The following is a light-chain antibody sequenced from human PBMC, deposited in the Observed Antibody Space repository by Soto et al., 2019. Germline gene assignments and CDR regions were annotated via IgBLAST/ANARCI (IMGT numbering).Light chain of an antibody. CDR3: QQYSNWPT. CDR1: QSVSRN. V-gene: IGKV3-15*01. J-gene: IGKJ5*01. CDR2: GAS. Sequence: EIVMTQSPATLSVSPGERATLSCRASQSVSRNLAWYQQRPGQAPRLLISGASTRATGIAARFSGSGSGREFTLTISSLQSEDYALYYCQQYSNWPTFGQGTRLEIK.